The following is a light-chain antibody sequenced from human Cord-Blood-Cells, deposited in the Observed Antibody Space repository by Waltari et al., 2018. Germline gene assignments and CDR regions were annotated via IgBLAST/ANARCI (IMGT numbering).Light chain of an antibody. J-gene: IGKJ4*01. CDR1: QSISSY. CDR2: AAS. Sequence: QMTQPPSSLSASVGERVTITCRASQSISSYLNWYQQKPGKAPKLLIYAASSLQSGVPSRFSGSGSGTDFTLTISSLQPEDFATYYCQQSYSTPLTFGGGTKVEIK. V-gene: IGKV1-39*01. CDR3: QQSYSTPLT.